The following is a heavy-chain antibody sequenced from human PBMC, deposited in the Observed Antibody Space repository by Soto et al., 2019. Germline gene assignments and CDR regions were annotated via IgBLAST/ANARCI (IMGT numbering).Heavy chain of an antibody. J-gene: IGHJ2*01. Sequence: EVQLLESGGGLVQPGGSLRLACAASGLTFSRYTMGWVRQAPGKGLEWVSAIIASGVITYYADSVKGRFTISRDNSNNTVYLQMSSLRAEDPAVYYCARDLRGPEAGTWYFDLWGRGTLVTVSS. CDR3: ARDLRGPEAGTWYFDL. D-gene: IGHD6-13*01. CDR1: GLTFSRYT. CDR2: IIASGVIT. V-gene: IGHV3-23*01.